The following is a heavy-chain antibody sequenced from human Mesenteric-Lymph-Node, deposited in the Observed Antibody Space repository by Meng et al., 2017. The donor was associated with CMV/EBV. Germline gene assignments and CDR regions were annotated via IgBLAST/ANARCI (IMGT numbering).Heavy chain of an antibody. CDR1: GYTFMNYD. J-gene: IGHJ5*02. CDR3: ARVGRPSRFDP. CDR2: MNPNSGRT. V-gene: IGHV1-8*01. Sequence: SCKASGYTFMNYDIDWVRQAAGQGLEWMGWMNPNSGRTVYAQKFKDRVTMTRDTPITTAYMELNSLRSDDTAVYYCARVGRPSRFDPWGQGTLVTVSS. D-gene: IGHD1-26*01.